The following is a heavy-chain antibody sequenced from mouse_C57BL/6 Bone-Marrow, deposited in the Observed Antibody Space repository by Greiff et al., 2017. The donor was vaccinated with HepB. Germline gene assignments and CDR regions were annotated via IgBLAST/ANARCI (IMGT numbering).Heavy chain of an antibody. J-gene: IGHJ4*01. CDR2: YPGSGNTY. CDR3: LYYAMDY. Sequence: VQLQQSGPELVKPGASVKMSCKASGYTFTDYYMHWVKQKPGKGLEWIGEIYPGSGNTYYNEKFKGKATLTADTSSSTAYMQLSSLTSEDSAVYFCALYYAMDYWGQGTSVTVSS. CDR1: YTFTDYYM. V-gene: IGHV1-83*01.